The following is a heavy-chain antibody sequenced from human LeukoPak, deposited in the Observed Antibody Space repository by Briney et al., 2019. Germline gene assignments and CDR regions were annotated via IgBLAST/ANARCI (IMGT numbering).Heavy chain of an antibody. CDR1: GYTFTGYY. CDR3: ARGWAFDFAGYYFALGY. D-gene: IGHD3-22*01. Sequence: ASVKVSCKASGYTFTGYYMHWVRQAPGQGPEWMGWINPNSGGTNYTQKFQGRVTMTRDTSISTAYMELRRLTSDDTAVYYCARGWAFDFAGYYFALGYWGQGTLVTVSS. J-gene: IGHJ4*02. CDR2: INPNSGGT. V-gene: IGHV1-2*02.